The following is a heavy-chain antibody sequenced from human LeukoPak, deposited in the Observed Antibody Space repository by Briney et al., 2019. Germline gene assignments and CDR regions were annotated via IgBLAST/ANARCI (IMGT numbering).Heavy chain of an antibody. J-gene: IGHJ4*02. V-gene: IGHV4-39*07. CDR3: ARGLASGYPPIPFDY. D-gene: IGHD3-3*01. CDR1: GGSISSSSSY. Sequence: SETLSLTCSVSGGSISSSSSYWGWIRQPPGKGLEWIGSIYYSGSSFDNPALKSRATISVDTSKNQFSLSLDSVTAADTAVYYCARGLASGYPPIPFDYWGQGTLVTVSS. CDR2: IYYSGSS.